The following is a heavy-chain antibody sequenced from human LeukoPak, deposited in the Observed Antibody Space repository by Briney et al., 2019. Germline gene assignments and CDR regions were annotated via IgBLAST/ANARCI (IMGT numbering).Heavy chain of an antibody. CDR1: GFTFSSYA. CDR2: ISGSGGST. J-gene: IGHJ4*02. D-gene: IGHD3-3*01. CDR3: AKPSITIFGVVIGGYFDY. Sequence: GGSLRLSCAASGFTFSSYAMSWVRQAPGKGLEWVSAISGSGGSTYYADSVKGRFTISGDNSKNTLYLQMNSLRAEDTAVYYCAKPSITIFGVVIGGYFDYWGQGTLVTVSS. V-gene: IGHV3-23*01.